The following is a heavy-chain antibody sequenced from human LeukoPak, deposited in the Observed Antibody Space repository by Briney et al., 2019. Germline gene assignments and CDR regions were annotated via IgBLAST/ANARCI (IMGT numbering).Heavy chain of an antibody. CDR1: GFTFTSYA. CDR2: ISGSGGTA. J-gene: IGHJ4*02. D-gene: IGHD3-22*01. Sequence: GGSLRLSCAASGFTFTSYAMSWVRQAPGKGLEWVSAISGSGGTAYYADSVKGRFTISRDNSKNTLYLQMNSLRAEDTAVYYCAKKGYYDGSGYYMYYFDHWGQGTLVTVSS. CDR3: AKKGYYDGSGYYMYYFDH. V-gene: IGHV3-23*01.